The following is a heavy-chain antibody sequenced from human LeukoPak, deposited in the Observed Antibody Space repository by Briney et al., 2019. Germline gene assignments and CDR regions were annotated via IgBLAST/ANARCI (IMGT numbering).Heavy chain of an antibody. V-gene: IGHV1-2*02. CDR3: ARGRGDYVWGSYRSSWFDP. CDR1: GYTFTGYY. D-gene: IGHD3-16*02. CDR2: INPNSGGT. Sequence: GASVKVSCKASGYTFTGYYMHWVRQAPGQGLEWMGWINPNSGGTNYAQKFQGRVTMTRDTSISTACMELSRLRSDDTAVYYCARGRGDYVWGSYRSSWFDPWGQGTLVTVSS. J-gene: IGHJ5*02.